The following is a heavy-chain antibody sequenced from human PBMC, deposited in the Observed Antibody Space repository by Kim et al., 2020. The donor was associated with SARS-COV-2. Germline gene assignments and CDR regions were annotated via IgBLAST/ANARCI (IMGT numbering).Heavy chain of an antibody. CDR1: GFLVSSYG. J-gene: IGHJ5*02. CDR3: ARTLTHHSGALDT. Sequence: GGSLRLSCAASGFLVSSYGIQWVRQAPGKGLEWVADIRTDISDTFFGESVKGRFTISRDGSKNTVDLEMNNLRVEDTAVYYCARTLTHHSGALDTWGRGTQVTVSS. CDR2: IRTDISDT. D-gene: IGHD6-19*01. V-gene: IGHV3-33*01.